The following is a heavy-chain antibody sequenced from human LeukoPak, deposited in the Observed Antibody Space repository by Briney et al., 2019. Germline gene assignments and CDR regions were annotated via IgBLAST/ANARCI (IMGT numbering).Heavy chain of an antibody. V-gene: IGHV3-48*01. D-gene: IGHD3-3*01. CDR3: ASQRFLEWLLCIDY. CDR1: GFTFSSYS. CDR2: ISSSSSTI. J-gene: IGHJ4*02. Sequence: QPGGSLRLSCAASGFTFSSYSMNWVPQAPGKGLEWVSYISSSSSTIYYADSVKGRFTISRDNAKNSLYLQMSSLRAEDTAVYYCASQRFLEWLLCIDYWGQGTLVTVSS.